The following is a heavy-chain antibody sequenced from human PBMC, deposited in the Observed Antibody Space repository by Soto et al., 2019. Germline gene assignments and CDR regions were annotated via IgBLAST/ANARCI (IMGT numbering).Heavy chain of an antibody. Sequence: GGSLRLSCVASGFTFSRYWMHWVRQAPGKGLVWVSRINSDGSSTTYADSVKGRVTISRDNAKNTLYLQMNNLRAQDTAVYYRATELLESASMRDYYYYYGMDVWGRGATVTVSS. CDR1: GFTFSRYW. V-gene: IGHV3-74*01. CDR2: INSDGSST. D-gene: IGHD2-2*01. J-gene: IGHJ6*02. CDR3: ATELLESASMRDYYYYYGMDV.